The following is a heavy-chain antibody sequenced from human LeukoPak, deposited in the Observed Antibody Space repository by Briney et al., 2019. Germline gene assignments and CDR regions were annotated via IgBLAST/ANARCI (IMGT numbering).Heavy chain of an antibody. D-gene: IGHD5-12*01. J-gene: IGHJ4*02. CDR2: IIPILGIA. CDR3: ARRTGGYDEAVDY. Sequence: SVKVSCKASGGTFSSYAISWVRQAPGQGLEWMGRIIPILGIANYAQKFQGRVTITADKSTSTAYMELSSLRSEDTAVYYCARRTGGYDEAVDYWGQGTLVTVSS. V-gene: IGHV1-69*04. CDR1: GGTFSSYA.